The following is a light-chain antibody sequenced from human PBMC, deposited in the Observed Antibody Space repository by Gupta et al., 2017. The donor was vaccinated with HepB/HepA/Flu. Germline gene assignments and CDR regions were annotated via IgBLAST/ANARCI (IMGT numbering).Light chain of an antibody. V-gene: IGKV3-15*01. CDR1: QSVSSN. J-gene: IGKJ1*01. Sequence: EIVMTQSPATLSVSPGERATLSCRASQSVSSNLAWYQQKPGQAPRLLIYGASTRATGIPARVSGSGSGTEFTLTISSRQSEDFAVYYCQQYKNWPTWTFGPGTKVEIK. CDR3: QQYKNWPTWT. CDR2: GAS.